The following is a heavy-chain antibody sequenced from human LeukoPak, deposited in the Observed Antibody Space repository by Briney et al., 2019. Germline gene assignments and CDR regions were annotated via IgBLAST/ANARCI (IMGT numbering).Heavy chain of an antibody. Sequence: GGSLRLSCAASGFNLNSYSMHWVRQAPGKGLEWVAVISYDGSQKYYADSVKGRFSISRDNSKNTLFLQMNNLRGEDTALYYCARDPEDYYYMDVWGNGTPVTVSS. CDR3: ARDPEDYYYMDV. V-gene: IGHV3-30*04. CDR1: GFNLNSYS. J-gene: IGHJ6*03. CDR2: ISYDGSQK.